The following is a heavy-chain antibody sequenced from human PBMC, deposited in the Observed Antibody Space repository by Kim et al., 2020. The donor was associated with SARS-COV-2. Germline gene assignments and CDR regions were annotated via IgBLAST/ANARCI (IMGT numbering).Heavy chain of an antibody. CDR2: IYYSGST. CDR1: GGSISSGGYY. CDR3: ARESGGGYSSSFYDY. Sequence: SETLSLTCTVSGGSISSGGYYWSWIRQHPGKGLEWIGYIYYSGSTYYNPSLKSRVTISVDTSKNQFSLKLSSVTAADTAVYYCARESGGGYSSSFYDYWGQGTLVTVSS. V-gene: IGHV4-31*03. D-gene: IGHD6-13*01. J-gene: IGHJ4*02.